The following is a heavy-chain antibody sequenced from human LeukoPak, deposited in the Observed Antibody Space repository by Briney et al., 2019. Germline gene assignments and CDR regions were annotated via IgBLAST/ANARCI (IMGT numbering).Heavy chain of an antibody. V-gene: IGHV4-38-2*02. CDR2: IYHSGST. Sequence: PSETLSLTCTVSGYSISSGYYWGWIRQPPGKGLEWIGSIYHSGSTYYNPSLKSRVTISLDTSKNQFSLKLSSVTAADTAVYYCAGQFRGNFASGIGARKPQNNYFDPWGQGTLVTVSS. J-gene: IGHJ5*02. D-gene: IGHD3-10*01. CDR3: AGQFRGNFASGIGARKPQNNYFDP. CDR1: GYSISSGYY.